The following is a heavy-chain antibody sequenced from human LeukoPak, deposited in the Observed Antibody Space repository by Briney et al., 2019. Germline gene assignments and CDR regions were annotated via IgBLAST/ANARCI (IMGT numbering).Heavy chain of an antibody. V-gene: IGHV4-59*01. D-gene: IGHD2-2*01. CDR2: IYYSGST. Sequence: SETLSLTCTVPGGSISSYYWSWIRQPPGKGLEWIGYIYYSGSTNYNPSLKSRVTISVDTSKIQFSLKLSSVTAADTAVYYCARGVVPAAYNFDPWGQGTLVTVSS. CDR3: ARGVVPAAYNFDP. CDR1: GGSISSYY. J-gene: IGHJ5*02.